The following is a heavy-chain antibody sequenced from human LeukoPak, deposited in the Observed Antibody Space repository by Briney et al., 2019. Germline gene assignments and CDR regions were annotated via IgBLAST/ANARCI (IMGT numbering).Heavy chain of an antibody. D-gene: IGHD2-15*01. J-gene: IGHJ6*02. CDR1: GYSFSSDW. CDR2: IFPIDSET. Sequence: GEYLKISCKASGYSFSSDWIAWVRQMPGKGLEWMGIIFPIDSETTYSPSFQGQVTISADKSISTAYLQWSSLKASDTAMYYCTRGCSGGSCSRDAMDVWGQGTMVTVSS. CDR3: TRGCSGGSCSRDAMDV. V-gene: IGHV5-51*01.